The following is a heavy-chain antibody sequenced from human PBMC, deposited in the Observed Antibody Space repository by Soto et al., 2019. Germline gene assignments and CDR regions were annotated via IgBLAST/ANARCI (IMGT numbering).Heavy chain of an antibody. D-gene: IGHD3-22*01. CDR1: GFTFSSYS. Sequence: GGSLRLSCAASGFTFSSYSMNWVRQAPGKGLEWVSSISSSSSYIYYADSVKGRFTISRDNAKNSLYLQMNSLRAEDTAVYYCAREISYYYDSSGYHGIDYWGQGTLVTVSS. CDR2: ISSSSSYI. J-gene: IGHJ4*02. V-gene: IGHV3-21*01. CDR3: AREISYYYDSSGYHGIDY.